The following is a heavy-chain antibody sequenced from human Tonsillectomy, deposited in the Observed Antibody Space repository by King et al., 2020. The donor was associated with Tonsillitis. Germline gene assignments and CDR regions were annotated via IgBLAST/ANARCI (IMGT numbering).Heavy chain of an antibody. Sequence: VQLVESGGGVVQPGRSLRLSCAASGFTFSSYAMHWVRQAPGKGLEWVAVTSYDGSNKYYADSVKGRITISRDNSKNTLYLQMNSLRVEDTAIYYCARDWGPDSIGYHSDYYYGMDVWGQGTTVTVSS. D-gene: IGHD3-22*01. CDR1: GFTFSSYA. V-gene: IGHV3-30*04. CDR3: ARDWGPDSIGYHSDYYYGMDV. J-gene: IGHJ6*02. CDR2: TSYDGSNK.